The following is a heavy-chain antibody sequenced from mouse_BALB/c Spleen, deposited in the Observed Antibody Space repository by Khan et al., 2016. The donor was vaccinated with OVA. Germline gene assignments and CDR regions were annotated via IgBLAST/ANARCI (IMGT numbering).Heavy chain of an antibody. Sequence: QVQLKESGPGLVAPSQSLSLTCTLSGFSLTNYCVHWVLQPPGKGLVWLVVIWSDGSTTYNSAFQSRLTISKDNAESQFFLKMNSLKTDAPAKYFCARQPFSHYNIMASWGQGTSVTVSS. V-gene: IGHV2-6-1*01. CDR3: ARQPFSHYNIMAS. CDR2: IWSDGST. CDR1: GFSLTNYC. J-gene: IGHJ4*01.